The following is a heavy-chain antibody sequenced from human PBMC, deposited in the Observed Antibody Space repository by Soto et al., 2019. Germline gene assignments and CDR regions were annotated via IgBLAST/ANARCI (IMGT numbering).Heavy chain of an antibody. Sequence: QVQLVQSGAEVKKPGSSVKVSCKASGGTFNSYAISWVRQAPGQGLEWMGGIIPLFGIAKYAQKFQGRVTITVDESTRTGYMELSSLRSEDTAVYYCATMGQETTFYGSGSGFDMDVWGQGTPVTVSS. V-gene: IGHV1-69*01. CDR1: GGTFNSYA. J-gene: IGHJ6*02. CDR2: IIPLFGIA. CDR3: ATMGQETTFYGSGSGFDMDV. D-gene: IGHD3-10*01.